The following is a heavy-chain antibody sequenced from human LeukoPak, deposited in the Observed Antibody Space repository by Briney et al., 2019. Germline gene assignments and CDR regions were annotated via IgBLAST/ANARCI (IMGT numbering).Heavy chain of an antibody. D-gene: IGHD5-24*01. V-gene: IGHV1-18*01. CDR3: ARESVGVGYNLALDY. Sequence: GASVKVSCKASGYTFTSYGISWVRQAPGQGLEWMGWISAYNGNTNYAQKLQGRVTMTRDTSTSTVYMELSSLRSEDTAVYYCARESVGVGYNLALDYWGQGTLVTVSS. CDR1: GYTFTSYG. CDR2: ISAYNGNT. J-gene: IGHJ4*02.